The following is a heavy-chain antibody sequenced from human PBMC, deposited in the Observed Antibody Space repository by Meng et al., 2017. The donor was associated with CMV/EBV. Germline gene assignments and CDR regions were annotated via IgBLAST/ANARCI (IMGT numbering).Heavy chain of an antibody. CDR2: ISYDGNNK. Sequence: GESLKISCAASGFTFSSYAVYWVRQAPGKGLEWVAVISYDGNNKYYADSVKGRFTISRDNSKNTLYLQMNSLRVEDTAVYYCARDGAGRLPLFADYWGQGTLVTVSS. CDR1: GFTFSSYA. CDR3: ARDGAGRLPLFADY. D-gene: IGHD2-21*01. J-gene: IGHJ4*02. V-gene: IGHV3-30*04.